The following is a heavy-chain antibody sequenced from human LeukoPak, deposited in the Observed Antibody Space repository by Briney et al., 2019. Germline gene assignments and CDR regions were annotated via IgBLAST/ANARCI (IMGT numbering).Heavy chain of an antibody. D-gene: IGHD3-22*01. CDR1: GFTFSSYA. CDR3: AKDRARITMIVVVTNFDY. V-gene: IGHV3-23*01. J-gene: IGHJ4*02. Sequence: GGSLRLSCAASGFTFSSYAMSWVRQAPGKGLEWVSAISGRGGSTYYADSVKGRFTISRDNSKNTLYLQMNSLRAEDTAVYYCAKDRARITMIVVVTNFDYWGQGTLVTVSS. CDR2: ISGRGGST.